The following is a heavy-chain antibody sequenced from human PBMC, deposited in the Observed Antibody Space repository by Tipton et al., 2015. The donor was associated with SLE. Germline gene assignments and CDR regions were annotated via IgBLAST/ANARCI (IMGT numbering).Heavy chain of an antibody. Sequence: TLSLTCTVSGGSISSSSYYWGWIRQPPGKGLEWIGSIYYSGSTYYNPSLKSRVTISVDTSKNQFSLKLSSVTAADTAVYYCARDSGYYYLGYFQHWGQGTLVTVSS. CDR3: ARDSGYYYLGYFQH. V-gene: IGHV4-39*07. J-gene: IGHJ1*01. CDR2: IYYSGST. CDR1: GGSISSSSYY. D-gene: IGHD3-22*01.